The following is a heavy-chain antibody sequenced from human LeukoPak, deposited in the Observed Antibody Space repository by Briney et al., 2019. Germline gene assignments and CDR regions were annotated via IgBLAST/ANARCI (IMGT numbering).Heavy chain of an antibody. CDR1: GGSISSHY. Sequence: PSETLSLTCTVSGGSISSHYWSWIRQPPGKGLEWIGYIYYSGSTNYNPSLKSRVTISVDTSKNQFSLKLSSVTAADTAVYYCARDTTPWGYSDLWRRGTLVTVSS. V-gene: IGHV4-59*11. D-gene: IGHD1-14*01. CDR3: ARDTTPWGYSDL. J-gene: IGHJ2*01. CDR2: IYYSGST.